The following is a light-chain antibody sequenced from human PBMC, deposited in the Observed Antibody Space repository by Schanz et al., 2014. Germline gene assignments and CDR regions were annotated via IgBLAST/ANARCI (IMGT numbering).Light chain of an antibody. Sequence: QSALTQPASVSGSPGQSITISCTGTSSDAGGYNYVSWYQQHPGKAPKVMIYDGTIRPSGVSNRFSGSRSGDTASLTISGLQAEDEADYYCGSYTTSINYVFGTGTKLTVL. CDR2: DGT. J-gene: IGLJ1*01. CDR3: GSYTTSINYV. V-gene: IGLV2-14*03. CDR1: SSDAGGYNY.